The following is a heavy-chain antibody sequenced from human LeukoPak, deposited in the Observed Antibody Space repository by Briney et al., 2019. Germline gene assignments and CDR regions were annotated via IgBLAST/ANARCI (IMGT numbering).Heavy chain of an antibody. CDR2: VRYDETNK. V-gene: IGHV3-30*02. J-gene: IGHJ4*02. CDR3: AKPGGGSSIGY. CDR1: GFTFSSYG. Sequence: PGGSLRLSCAASGFTFSSYGMHWVRQAPDMGLEWVAFVRYDETNKYYADSVKGRFTISRDNSKNTLYLQMNSLRADDTAVYYCAKPGGGSSIGYWGQGTPVTVFS. D-gene: IGHD6-6*01.